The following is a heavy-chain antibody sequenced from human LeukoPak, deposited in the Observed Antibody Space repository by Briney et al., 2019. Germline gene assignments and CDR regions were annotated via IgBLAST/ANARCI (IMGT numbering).Heavy chain of an antibody. D-gene: IGHD2-15*01. CDR1: GFTVSSNY. J-gene: IGHJ4*02. CDR2: IYSGGST. Sequence: GGSLRLSCAASGFTVSSNYMSWVRQAPGKGLEWVSVIYSGGSTYYADSVKGRFTISRDNSKSTLYLQMNSLRAEDTAVYYCARGADPYCSGGSCYEEIYFDYWGQGTLVTVSS. CDR3: ARGADPYCSGGSCYEEIYFDY. V-gene: IGHV3-53*01.